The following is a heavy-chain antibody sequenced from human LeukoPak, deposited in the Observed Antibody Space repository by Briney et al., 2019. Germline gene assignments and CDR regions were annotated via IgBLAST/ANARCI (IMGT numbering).Heavy chain of an antibody. CDR1: GLTFSSYW. D-gene: IGHD4-17*01. CDR3: ARASHDYGDLLDAFDI. CDR2: IKQDGSEK. Sequence: PGGSLRLSCAASGLTFSSYWMSWVRQAPGKGREWLANIKQDGSEKYYVDSVKGRFTISRDNAKNSLYLQMNSLRAEDTAVYYCARASHDYGDLLDAFDIWGQGTMVTVSS. J-gene: IGHJ3*02. V-gene: IGHV3-7*01.